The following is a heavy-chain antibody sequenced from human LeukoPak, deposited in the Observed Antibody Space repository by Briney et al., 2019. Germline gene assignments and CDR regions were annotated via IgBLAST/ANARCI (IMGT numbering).Heavy chain of an antibody. Sequence: ASVKVSCEASGYTFTIYYVHWVRQAPGQGLEWMGIINPSGGSTRYAQKFQGRVTMTRDTSTSTVYMELSSLRSEDTAVYYCARDRLGGDYWGQGTLVTVSS. CDR2: INPSGGST. CDR1: GYTFTIYY. CDR3: ARDRLGGDY. D-gene: IGHD7-27*01. J-gene: IGHJ4*02. V-gene: IGHV1-46*01.